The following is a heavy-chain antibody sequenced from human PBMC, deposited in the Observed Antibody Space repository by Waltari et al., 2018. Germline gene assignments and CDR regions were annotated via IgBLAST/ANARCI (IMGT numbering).Heavy chain of an antibody. CDR2: ISSSSGYT. CDR1: GFCFSDYS. J-gene: IGHJ4*02. V-gene: IGHV3-21*01. CDR3: ATGGWGFYLDY. D-gene: IGHD7-27*01. Sequence: EVHLVESGGGLVKPGGSLRLSCAASGFCFSDYSMNWVRQAPGKGLEWVSSISSSSGYTHYADSVKGRFTISRDNAKNSLYLQMNSLRAEDTAVYYCATGGWGFYLDYWGQGTLVTVSS.